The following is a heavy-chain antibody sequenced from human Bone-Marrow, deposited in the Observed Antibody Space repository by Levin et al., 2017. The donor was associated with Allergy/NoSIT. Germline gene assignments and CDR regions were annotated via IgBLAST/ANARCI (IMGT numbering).Heavy chain of an antibody. CDR1: GDRVSSTSAA. D-gene: IGHD6-19*01. J-gene: IGHJ4*02. Sequence: SQTLSLTCAVSGDRVSSTSAAWNWIRQSPSRGLEWLGRTYYRSKWYHDYAASVKSRMSINPDASKNQFSLQLNSVTPEDTAVYHCARAPIAVPGTWYFDHWGQGVPVTVSS. CDR3: ARAPIAVPGTWYFDH. CDR2: TYYRSKWYH. V-gene: IGHV6-1*01.